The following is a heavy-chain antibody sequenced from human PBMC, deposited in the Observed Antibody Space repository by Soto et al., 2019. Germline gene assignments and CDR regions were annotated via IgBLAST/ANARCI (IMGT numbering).Heavy chain of an antibody. CDR3: ARVTGQQQLGIDP. CDR1: GGSISSSNW. D-gene: IGHD6-13*01. CDR2: IYHSGST. Sequence: SETLSLTCAVSGGSISSSNWWSWVRQPPGKGLEWIGEIYHSGSTNYNPSLKSRVTISVDKSKNQFSLKLSSVTAADTAVYYCARVTGQQQLGIDPWGQGTLVTVSS. V-gene: IGHV4-4*02. J-gene: IGHJ5*02.